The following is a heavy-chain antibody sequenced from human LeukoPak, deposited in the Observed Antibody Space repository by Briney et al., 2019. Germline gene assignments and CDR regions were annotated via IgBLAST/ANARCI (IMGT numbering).Heavy chain of an antibody. CDR2: ISGSGGTT. V-gene: IGHV3-48*03. J-gene: IGHJ4*02. CDR3: VRAYCSSTSCSDYFDY. Sequence: PGGSLRLSCAASGFSFSAFEMNWVRQAPGKGLEWLSYISGSGGTTLYADSVKGRFTISRDNAKNSLYLQMNSLRVEDTAVYYCVRAYCSSTSCSDYFDYWGQGSLVTVSS. D-gene: IGHD2-2*01. CDR1: GFSFSAFE.